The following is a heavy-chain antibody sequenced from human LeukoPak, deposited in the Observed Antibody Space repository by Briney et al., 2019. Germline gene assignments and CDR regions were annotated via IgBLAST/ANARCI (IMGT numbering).Heavy chain of an antibody. D-gene: IGHD3-22*01. CDR1: GFTFSSYA. V-gene: IGHV3-30*04. Sequence: QPGGSLRLSCAASGFTFSSYAMHWVRQAPGKGLEWVAVISYDGSNKYYADSVKGRFTISRDNSKNTLYLQMNSLRAEDTAVYYCAKDRGSYYYDSSGLFDYWGQGTLVTVSS. J-gene: IGHJ4*02. CDR3: AKDRGSYYYDSSGLFDY. CDR2: ISYDGSNK.